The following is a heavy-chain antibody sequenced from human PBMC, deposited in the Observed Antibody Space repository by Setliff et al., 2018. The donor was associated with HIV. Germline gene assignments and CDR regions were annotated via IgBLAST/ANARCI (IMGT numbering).Heavy chain of an antibody. Sequence: ASVKVSCKASGYTFTSYYMHWVRQAPGQGLEWMGIINPSGGSTSYAQKFQGRVTMTRDTSTSTVYMELSSLRSEDTAVYYCARAGVGGYSGYDRDYYYYMGVWGKGTTVTVSS. V-gene: IGHV1-46*01. D-gene: IGHD5-12*01. CDR3: ARAGVGGYSGYDRDYYYYMGV. J-gene: IGHJ6*03. CDR2: INPSGGST. CDR1: GYTFTSYY.